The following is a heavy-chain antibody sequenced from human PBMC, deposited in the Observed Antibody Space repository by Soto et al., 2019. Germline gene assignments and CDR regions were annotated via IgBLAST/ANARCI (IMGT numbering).Heavy chain of an antibody. J-gene: IGHJ4*02. CDR2: ISYDGSYK. V-gene: IGHV3-30*18. D-gene: IGHD1-26*01. CDR1: GFTFSNYG. Sequence: QVQLVESGGGVVQPGRSLRLSCAASGFTFSNYGMHWVRQAPGKGLEWVAVISYDGSYKYYADSVKGRFTISRDNSENTLYLQMNSLTPEDTAVYYCANWCGRATTGFFSGPLDYWGQGTLVTVSS. CDR3: ANWCGRATTGFFSGPLDY.